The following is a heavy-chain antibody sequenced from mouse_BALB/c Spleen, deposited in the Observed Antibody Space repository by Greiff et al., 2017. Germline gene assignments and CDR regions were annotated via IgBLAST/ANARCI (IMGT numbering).Heavy chain of an antibody. D-gene: IGHD1-1*02. CDR1: GFTFSDYY. J-gene: IGHJ4*01. CDR3: AREVEDYYAMNY. V-gene: IGHV5-4*02. CDR2: ISDGGSYT. Sequence: EVKLMESGGGLVKPGGSLKLSCAASGFTFSDYYMYWVRQTPEKRLEWVATISDGGSYTYYPDSVKGRFTISRDNAKNNLYLQMSSLKSEDTAMYYCAREVEDYYAMNYWGQGTSVTVSS.